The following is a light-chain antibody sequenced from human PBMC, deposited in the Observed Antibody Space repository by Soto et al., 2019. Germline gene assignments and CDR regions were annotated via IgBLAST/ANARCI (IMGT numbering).Light chain of an antibody. Sequence: QSALTQPASVSVSPGQSITISCTGTSRDVGSYNLVSWYQQHPGKAPKLMIYEGSKRTSGVSNRFSGSKSGNTASLTISGLQAEDAADYYCCSYAGSSTPNWVFGGGTKLTVL. J-gene: IGLJ3*02. V-gene: IGLV2-23*01. CDR3: CSYAGSSTPNWV. CDR2: EGS. CDR1: SRDVGSYNL.